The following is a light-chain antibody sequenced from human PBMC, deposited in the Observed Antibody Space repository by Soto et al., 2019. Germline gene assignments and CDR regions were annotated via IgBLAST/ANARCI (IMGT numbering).Light chain of an antibody. CDR2: GAS. J-gene: IGKJ3*01. Sequence: EIVLTQSPGTLSLSPGERATLSCRAGQSISRNLLAWYQQKPGQAPRLLIYGASSRATGIPDRFSGSGSGTDFTLTISRLEPEDFAVYSCQQYASSPFTFGPGTKVDIK. CDR1: QSISRNL. CDR3: QQYASSPFT. V-gene: IGKV3-20*01.